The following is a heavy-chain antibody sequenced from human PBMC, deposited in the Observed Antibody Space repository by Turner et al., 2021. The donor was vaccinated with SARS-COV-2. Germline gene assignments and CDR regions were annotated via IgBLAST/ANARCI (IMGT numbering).Heavy chain of an antibody. J-gene: IGHJ4*02. CDR3: ARLYTYAEFYFDY. CDR1: GGSISNYY. Sequence: QVQLQESGPGLVKPSETLSLTCTVSGGSISNYYWSWIRQLPGKGLEWIGYIYHGGSTKYNPSLKSRVTIAVDTSKNQFSLILSSVTAADTAVYYCARLYTYAEFYFDYWGQGALVTVSS. D-gene: IGHD5-18*01. V-gene: IGHV4-59*08. CDR2: IYHGGST.